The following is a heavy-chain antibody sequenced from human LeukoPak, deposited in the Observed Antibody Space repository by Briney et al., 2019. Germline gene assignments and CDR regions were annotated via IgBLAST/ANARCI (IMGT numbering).Heavy chain of an antibody. V-gene: IGHV3-74*01. CDR2: INSAGSST. J-gene: IGHJ4*02. CDR1: GFTFSTYW. Sequence: GGSLRLSCAASGFTFSTYWMHWVRQAPGKGLVWVSRINSAGSSTSYADSVKGRFTISRDNARNTLFLQMNSLRAEDTAVYYCARSLGGSFDYWGQGTLVTVSS. D-gene: IGHD1-26*01. CDR3: ARSLGGSFDY.